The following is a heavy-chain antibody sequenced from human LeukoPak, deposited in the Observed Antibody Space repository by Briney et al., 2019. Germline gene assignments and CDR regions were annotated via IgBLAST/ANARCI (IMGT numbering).Heavy chain of an antibody. CDR1: GFSLSTSGVG. Sequence: SGPTLVNPTQTLTLTCTFSGFSLSTSGVGVGWIRQPPGKALEWLALIYWDDDKRYSPSLKSRLTITKDTSKNQVVLTMTNMDPVDTATYYCALGVQYSYGRNAPGWYFDYWGQGTLVTVSS. J-gene: IGHJ4*02. CDR3: ALGVQYSYGRNAPGWYFDY. V-gene: IGHV2-5*02. CDR2: IYWDDDK. D-gene: IGHD5-18*01.